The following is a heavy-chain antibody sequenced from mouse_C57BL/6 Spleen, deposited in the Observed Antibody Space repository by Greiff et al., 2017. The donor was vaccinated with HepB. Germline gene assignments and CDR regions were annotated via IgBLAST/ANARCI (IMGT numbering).Heavy chain of an antibody. CDR1: GYTFTSYW. Sequence: VQLQQPGAELVKPGASVKLSCKASGYTFTSYWMQWVKQRPGQGLEWIGEIDPSDSYTNYNQKFKGKATLTVDTSSSTAYMQLSSLTSEDSAVYYCARSYYGSSRYFDYWGQGTTLTVSS. D-gene: IGHD1-1*01. V-gene: IGHV1-50*01. J-gene: IGHJ2*01. CDR2: IDPSDSYT. CDR3: ARSYYGSSRYFDY.